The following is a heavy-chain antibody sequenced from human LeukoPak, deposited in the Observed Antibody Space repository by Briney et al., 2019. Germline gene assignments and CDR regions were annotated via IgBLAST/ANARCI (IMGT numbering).Heavy chain of an antibody. J-gene: IGHJ4*02. CDR2: IYPGDSDA. V-gene: IGHV5-51*01. Sequence: GESLQISCKGSGDDLVTYWIAWVRQLPGKGLKWMGIIYPGDSDARYSPSFQGQVTISADKSVSTAYLQWSSLKASDTAMYYCARRRDLYSGSYYPFDYWGQGTLVTVSS. CDR1: GDDLVTYW. CDR3: ARRRDLYSGSYYPFDY. D-gene: IGHD1-26*01.